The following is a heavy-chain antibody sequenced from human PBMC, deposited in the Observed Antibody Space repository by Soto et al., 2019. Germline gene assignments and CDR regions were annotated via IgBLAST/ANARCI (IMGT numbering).Heavy chain of an antibody. CDR3: ARSRITGGTCTFDY. D-gene: IGHD1-20*01. J-gene: IGHJ4*02. V-gene: IGHV5-51*01. Sequence: EVQLVQSGAEVKKPGESLKISCKGSGYSFINYWIGWVRQMPGKGLEWMGIIYPGDSDTRYSPSFQGQVTISVDNSINTALLQWSSLKASDSAMYYCARSRITGGTCTFDYWGQGTLVTVSS. CDR2: IYPGDSDT. CDR1: GYSFINYW.